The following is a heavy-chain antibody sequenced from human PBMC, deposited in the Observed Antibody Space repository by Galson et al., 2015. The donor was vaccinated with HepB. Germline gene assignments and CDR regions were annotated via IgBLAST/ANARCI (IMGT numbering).Heavy chain of an antibody. CDR3: AKDLPVGYSGYDWLEDYFDY. Sequence: SLRLSCAASGFTFSSYAMSWVRQAPGKGLEWVSAISGSGGSTYYADSVKGRFTISSDNSKNTLYLQMNSLRAEDTAVYYCAKDLPVGYSGYDWLEDYFDYWGQGTLVTVSS. D-gene: IGHD5-12*01. CDR1: GFTFSSYA. V-gene: IGHV3-23*01. J-gene: IGHJ4*02. CDR2: ISGSGGST.